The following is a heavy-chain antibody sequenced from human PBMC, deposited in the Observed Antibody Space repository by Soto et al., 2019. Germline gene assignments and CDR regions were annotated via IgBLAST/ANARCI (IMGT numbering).Heavy chain of an antibody. V-gene: IGHV3-66*01. D-gene: IGHD6-19*01. Sequence: QPGGSLRLSCAASGFTVSSNYMSWVRQAPGKGLEWVSVIYSGGSTYYADSVKGRFTISRDNSKNTLYLQMNSLRAEDTAVYYCARDVSRIAVGMDVWRQGTTVTVS. CDR2: IYSGGST. CDR3: ARDVSRIAVGMDV. CDR1: GFTVSSNY. J-gene: IGHJ6*02.